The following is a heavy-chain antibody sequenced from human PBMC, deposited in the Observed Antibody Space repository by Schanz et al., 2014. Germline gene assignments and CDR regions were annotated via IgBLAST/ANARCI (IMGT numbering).Heavy chain of an antibody. Sequence: EVQLVEAGGGLVQPGGSLRLSCAASGFTFSDHYMEWVRQAPGKGLVWVSRTSHDGSFTTFADSVKGRFTISRDDAKNSLYLQMNSLRAEDTALYYCAKDRQNRVNRVGYYYGMDVWGQGTTVTVSS. CDR3: AKDRQNRVNRVGYYYGMDV. CDR1: GFTFSDHY. V-gene: IGHV3-74*01. J-gene: IGHJ6*02. CDR2: TSHDGSFT. D-gene: IGHD3-16*01.